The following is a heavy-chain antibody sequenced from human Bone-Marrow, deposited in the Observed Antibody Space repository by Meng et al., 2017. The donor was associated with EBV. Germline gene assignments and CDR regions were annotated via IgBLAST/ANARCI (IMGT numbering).Heavy chain of an antibody. J-gene: IGHJ4*01. Sequence: EVQLEESWGXLVKPGEXLRLSCAASGFTLRSYSMNWVRLAPGKGLEWVSSISSNSIDIYYADLVKGRFTISRDNAKNSLFLQMNSLRAEDTAVYYCARDRTSNRFDYGGHGTLVTVSS. CDR3: ARDRTSNRFDY. CDR2: ISSNSIDI. D-gene: IGHD2-8*01. CDR1: GFTLRSYS. V-gene: IGHV3-21*01.